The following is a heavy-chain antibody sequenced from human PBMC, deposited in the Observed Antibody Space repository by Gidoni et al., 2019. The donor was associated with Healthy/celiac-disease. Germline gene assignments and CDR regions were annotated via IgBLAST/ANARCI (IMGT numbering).Heavy chain of an antibody. Sequence: QVQLVESGGGVVQPGRSLRLSCAASGFTFSSYGMHWVRQAPGKGLEWVAVISYDGSNKYYADSVKGRFTISRDNSKNTLYLQMNSLRAEDTAVYYCAKDNGRRMVYSGSSSDYWGQGTLVTVSS. D-gene: IGHD1-26*01. CDR3: AKDNGRRMVYSGSSSDY. CDR1: GFTFSSYG. CDR2: ISYDGSNK. V-gene: IGHV3-30*18. J-gene: IGHJ4*02.